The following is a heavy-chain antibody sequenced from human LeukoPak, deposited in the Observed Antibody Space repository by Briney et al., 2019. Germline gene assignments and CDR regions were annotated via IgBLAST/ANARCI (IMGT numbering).Heavy chain of an antibody. CDR2: ISSSSSYI. J-gene: IGHJ6*02. CDR3: ARADSCVLRYFDSCMDV. CDR1: GFXFSSYS. Sequence: GGSLRLSCAASGFXFSSYSINWVRQAPGKGLEWVSSISSSSSYIYYADSVKGRFTISRDNAKNSLYLQMNSLRAEDTAVYYCARADSCVLRYFDSCMDVWGQGTTVTVSS. D-gene: IGHD3-9*01. V-gene: IGHV3-21*01.